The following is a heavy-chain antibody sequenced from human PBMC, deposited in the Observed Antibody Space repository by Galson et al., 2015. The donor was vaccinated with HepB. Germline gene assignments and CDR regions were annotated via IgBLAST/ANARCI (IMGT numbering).Heavy chain of an antibody. CDR1: GFTFSSYA. Sequence: SLRLSCAASGFTFSSYAMHWVRQAPGKGLEWVAVISYDGSNKYYADSVKGRFTISRDNSKNTLYLQMNSLRAEDTAVYYCARDLGIAAAGNYFDYWGQGTLVTVSS. D-gene: IGHD6-13*01. CDR2: ISYDGSNK. V-gene: IGHV3-30*04. J-gene: IGHJ4*02. CDR3: ARDLGIAAAGNYFDY.